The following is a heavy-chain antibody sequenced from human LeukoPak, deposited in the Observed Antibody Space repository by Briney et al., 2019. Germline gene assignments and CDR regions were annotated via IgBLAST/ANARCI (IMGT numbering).Heavy chain of an antibody. Sequence: SETLSLTCTVSGGSISSGNYYWGWIRQPPGKGLEWIGEINHSGSTNYNPSLKSRVTISVDTSKNQSSLKLSSVTAADTAVYYCARVRSIVVVPAAISSNWFDPWGQGTLVTVSS. D-gene: IGHD2-2*01. CDR2: INHSGST. CDR1: GGSISSGNYY. V-gene: IGHV4-39*07. CDR3: ARVRSIVVVPAAISSNWFDP. J-gene: IGHJ5*02.